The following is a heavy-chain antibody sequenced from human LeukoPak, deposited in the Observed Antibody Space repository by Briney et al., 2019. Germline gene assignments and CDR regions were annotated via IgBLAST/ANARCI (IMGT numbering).Heavy chain of an antibody. CDR2: ISSSSSYI. V-gene: IGHV3-21*01. D-gene: IGHD3-22*01. J-gene: IGHJ4*02. CDR1: GFTFSSYS. Sequence: PGGSLRLSCAASGFTFSSYSMNWVRQAPGKGLEWVSSISSSSSYIYYADSVKGRFTISRDNAKNSLYLQMNSLRAEDTAVYYCARDRVLSDYYGSSGYLGYWGQGTLVTVSS. CDR3: ARDRVLSDYYGSSGYLGY.